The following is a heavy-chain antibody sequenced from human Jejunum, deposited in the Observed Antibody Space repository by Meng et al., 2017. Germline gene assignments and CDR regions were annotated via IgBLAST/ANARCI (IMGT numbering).Heavy chain of an antibody. J-gene: IGHJ4*02. Sequence: QVQLQESGPGLVKPSGTLSLTCTVSGVSTTAPFYWTWIRQAPGKGLEWIGEVWPSGATYYNPSLSSRTTISIDTSNNQFSLEVAFLTAADTAVYYCARAIRERYFDSWGQGTLVTVSS. V-gene: IGHV4-4*02. D-gene: IGHD1-14*01. CDR2: VWPSGAT. CDR1: GVSTTAPFY. CDR3: ARAIRERYFDS.